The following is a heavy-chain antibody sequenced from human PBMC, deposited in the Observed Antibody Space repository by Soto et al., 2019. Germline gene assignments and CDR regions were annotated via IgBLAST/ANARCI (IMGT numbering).Heavy chain of an antibody. D-gene: IGHD1-26*01. CDR3: ARRLVGATGDYYYYYGMDV. Sequence: PGESLKICCKGSGYSFTSYWIGWVRQMPGKGLEWMGIIYRGDSDTRYSPSFQGQATISADKSISTAYLQWTRLKASDTAMYYYARRLVGATGDYYYYYGMDVWGQGTTVTVSS. J-gene: IGHJ6*02. CDR2: IYRGDSDT. CDR1: GYSFTSYW. V-gene: IGHV5-51*01.